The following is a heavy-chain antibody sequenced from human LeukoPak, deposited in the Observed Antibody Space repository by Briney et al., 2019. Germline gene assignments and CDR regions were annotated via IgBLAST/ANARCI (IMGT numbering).Heavy chain of an antibody. D-gene: IGHD3-9*01. CDR3: AKDSGGETYYDILTGYSIGPFDY. CDR2: ISSNGGST. Sequence: GGSLRLSCAASGFTFSSYAMHWVRQAPGKGLEYVSAISSNGGSTYYANSVKGRFTISRDNSKNTLYLQMNSLRAEDTAVYYCAKDSGGETYYDILTGYSIGPFDYWGQGTLVTVSS. CDR1: GFTFSSYA. J-gene: IGHJ4*02. V-gene: IGHV3-64*01.